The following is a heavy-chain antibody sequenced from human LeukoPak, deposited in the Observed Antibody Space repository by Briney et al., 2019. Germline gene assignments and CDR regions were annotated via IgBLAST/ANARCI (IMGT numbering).Heavy chain of an antibody. CDR3: ARRFLNNHPIYYYTDV. CDR2: ISGKTGNI. J-gene: IGHJ6*03. CDR1: GYNFLNYG. D-gene: IGHD1-14*01. V-gene: IGHV1-18*01. Sequence: GASVKVSCKASGYNFLNYGISWVRQAPGQGLEWMGWISGKTGNINYAQKFQARATMTRDTSTSTAYMELRSLRSDDTAVYFCARRFLNNHPIYYYTDVWAKGTTVIVSS.